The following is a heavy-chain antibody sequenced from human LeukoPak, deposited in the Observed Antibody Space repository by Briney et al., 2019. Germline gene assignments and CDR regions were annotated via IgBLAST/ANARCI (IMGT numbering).Heavy chain of an antibody. CDR3: ANWREGVVADFES. CDR1: GFTVSNNY. Sequence: GGSLRLSCAASGFTVSNNYMSWVRQAPGKGLEWVSAISASGHNTYYADSVKGRFTISRDNPKNTLYLQMNSLRAEDTAIYYCANWREGVVADFESWGQGSLVSVSS. CDR2: ISASGHNT. D-gene: IGHD3-22*01. J-gene: IGHJ4*02. V-gene: IGHV3-23*01.